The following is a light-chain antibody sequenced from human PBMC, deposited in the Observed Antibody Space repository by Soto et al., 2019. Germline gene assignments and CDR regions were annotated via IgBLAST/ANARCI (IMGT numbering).Light chain of an antibody. J-gene: IGLJ2*01. Sequence: QSVLTQPPSASGTPGQRVTISCSGSSSNIGTNYVYWYLQLPGPAPKLLIYRNNQRPSVVPDRFSGSKSGTSASLDISGLRSEDEADYYCAAWDDSLSGQVFGGGTKLTVL. CDR3: AAWDDSLSGQV. CDR2: RNN. V-gene: IGLV1-47*01. CDR1: SSNIGTNY.